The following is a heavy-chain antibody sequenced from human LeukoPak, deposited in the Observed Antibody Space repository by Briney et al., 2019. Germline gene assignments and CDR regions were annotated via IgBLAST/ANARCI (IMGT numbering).Heavy chain of an antibody. D-gene: IGHD4-17*01. J-gene: IGHJ3*02. CDR2: IYYSGST. CDR1: GGSISSYY. V-gene: IGHV4-59*01. Sequence: SETLSLTCSVSGGSISSYYWSWIRQPPGKGLEWIGYIYYSGSTNYNPSLKSRVTMSLDTSKNQFSLKLSSVTAADTAVYYCARERTKNDYGDYVSAFDIWGQGTMVIVSS. CDR3: ARERTKNDYGDYVSAFDI.